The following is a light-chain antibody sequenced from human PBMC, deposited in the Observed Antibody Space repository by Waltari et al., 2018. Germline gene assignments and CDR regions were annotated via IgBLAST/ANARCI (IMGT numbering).Light chain of an antibody. V-gene: IGLV2-23*02. Sequence: QSALTQPASVSGSPGQSITIPCTGTSSDVGGYNYVSWYKQHPGKAPKLMIYDVSKRPSGVSNRFSGSKSGNTASLTISGLQAEDEAEYYCCSYAGSSTLVFGGGTKLTVL. CDR2: DVS. CDR1: SSDVGGYNY. J-gene: IGLJ2*01. CDR3: CSYAGSSTLV.